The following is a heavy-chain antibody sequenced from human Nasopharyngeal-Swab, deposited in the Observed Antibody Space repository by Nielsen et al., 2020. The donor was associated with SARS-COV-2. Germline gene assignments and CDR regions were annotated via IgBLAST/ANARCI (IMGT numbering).Heavy chain of an antibody. V-gene: IGHV3-7*01. J-gene: IGHJ4*02. CDR2: IKQDGSEK. D-gene: IGHD4-11*01. CDR3: ATDGYSFGYDRGY. Sequence: LSLTCAASGFTFSTYWMTWVRQPPWKGLEWVANIKQDGSEKYYIDSVKGRFTISRDNAKSSLFLEMNSLRVEDTALYYCATDGYSFGYDRGYWGQGTLVIVSS. CDR1: GFTFSTYW.